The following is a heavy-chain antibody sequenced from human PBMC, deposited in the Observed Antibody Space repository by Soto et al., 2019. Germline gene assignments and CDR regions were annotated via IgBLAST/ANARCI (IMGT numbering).Heavy chain of an antibody. J-gene: IGHJ4*02. V-gene: IGHV1-18*01. CDR2: ISAYNGNT. Sequence: ASVKVSCKASGYTFTSYGISWVRQAPGQGLEWMGWISAYNGNTNYAQKLQGRVTMTTDTSTSTAYMELRSLRSDDTAVYYCARDDIVVVVGRFDYWGQGTLVTVSS. D-gene: IGHD2-15*01. CDR1: GYTFTSYG. CDR3: ARDDIVVVVGRFDY.